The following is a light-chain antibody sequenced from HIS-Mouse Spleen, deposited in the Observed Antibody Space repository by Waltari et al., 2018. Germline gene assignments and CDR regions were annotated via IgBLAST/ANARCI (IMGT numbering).Light chain of an antibody. CDR3: SSYAGSNNLNV. CDR1: SSDVGGYNY. J-gene: IGLJ1*01. CDR2: EVS. V-gene: IGLV2-8*01. Sequence: QSALTQPPSASGSPGQSVTISCTGTSSDVGGYNYVSGYQQHPGKAPKLMSYEVSKRPSGVPDRFSGSKSGNTASLTVSGLQAEDEADYYCSSYAGSNNLNVFGTGTKVTVL.